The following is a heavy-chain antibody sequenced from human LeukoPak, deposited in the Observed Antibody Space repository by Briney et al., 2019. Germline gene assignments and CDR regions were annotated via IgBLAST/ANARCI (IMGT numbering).Heavy chain of an antibody. Sequence: GGSLRLSCAASGFTFSFCAMHWVRQAPGKGLEWVAFIRYDGNNKNYADSVKGRFTISRDNSRDTLYLQMNSLRAEDTAVYYCAKCDSYDSSGYSNFDYWGQGTLVTVSS. CDR3: AKCDSYDSSGYSNFDY. CDR1: GFTFSFCA. D-gene: IGHD3-22*01. CDR2: IRYDGNNK. J-gene: IGHJ4*02. V-gene: IGHV3-30*02.